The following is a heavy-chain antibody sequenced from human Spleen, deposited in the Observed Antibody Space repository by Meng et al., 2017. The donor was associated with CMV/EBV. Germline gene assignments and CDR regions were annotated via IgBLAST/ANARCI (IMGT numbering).Heavy chain of an antibody. CDR1: GSSIKNYD. CDR2: ISRSGESS. Sequence: GGSLRLSCTASGSSIKNYDMNWVRQAPGKGLEWVSTISRSGESSYHADSVKGRFAISRDNSTNTLYLQMNSLRAEDTAVYYCATGLNSDSLTLDAFDIWGQGTMVTVSS. J-gene: IGHJ3*02. D-gene: IGHD1-26*01. CDR3: ATGLNSDSLTLDAFDI. V-gene: IGHV3-23*01.